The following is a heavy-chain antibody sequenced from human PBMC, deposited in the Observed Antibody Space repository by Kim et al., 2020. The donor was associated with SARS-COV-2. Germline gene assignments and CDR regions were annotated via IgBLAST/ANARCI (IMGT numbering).Heavy chain of an antibody. V-gene: IGHV4-39*01. CDR3: ARHYHWVLVAARRYYF. J-gene: IGHJ4*01. CDR2: IYYSGST. Sequence: SETLSLTCIVSGGSISSSSYYWGWIRQPPGKGLEWIGSIYYSGSTYYNPSLKSRVSISVDTTKNQLSLKLSTATAADTALYYCARHYHWVLVAARRYYF. CDR1: GGSISSSSYY. D-gene: IGHD6-6*01.